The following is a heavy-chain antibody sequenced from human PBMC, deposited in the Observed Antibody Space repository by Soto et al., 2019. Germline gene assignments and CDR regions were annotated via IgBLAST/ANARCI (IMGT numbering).Heavy chain of an antibody. D-gene: IGHD6-13*01. V-gene: IGHV5-51*01. Sequence: GESLNISCKGSVYSFTSYWNGWVSQMPGKGLEWMGLIYPGDPDTRYSPSFQGQVTISADKSISTAYLQWSSLKASDTAMYYCARHVSSSSSGYYYYYGMDVGGQGTTVTVSS. CDR2: IYPGDPDT. J-gene: IGHJ6*02. CDR3: ARHVSSSSSGYYYYYGMDV. CDR1: VYSFTSYW.